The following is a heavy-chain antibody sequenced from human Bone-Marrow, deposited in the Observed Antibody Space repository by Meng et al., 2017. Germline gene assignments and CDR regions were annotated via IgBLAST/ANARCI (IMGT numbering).Heavy chain of an antibody. CDR1: GYTFTSYG. J-gene: IGHJ4*02. D-gene: IGHD3-10*01. CDR2: ISAYNGNT. CDR3: ARDNPGYYGSGSCLY. V-gene: IGHV1-18*01. Sequence: AAVKVSCKASGYTFTSYGISWVRQAPGQGLEWMGWISAYNGNTNYAQKLQGSVTMTTDSSTSPAYMELRSLRSDDTAVYYCARDNPGYYGSGSCLYWGQGTLVTVSS.